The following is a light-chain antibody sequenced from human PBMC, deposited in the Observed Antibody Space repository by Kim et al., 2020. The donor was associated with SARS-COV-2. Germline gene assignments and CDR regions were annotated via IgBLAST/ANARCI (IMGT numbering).Light chain of an antibody. J-gene: IGLJ2*01. Sequence: VKLTCTLSSGHSSYAIAWHQQQPEKGPRYLMKLNSDGSHSKGDGIPDRFSGSSSGAERYLTISSLQSEDEADYYCQTWGTGIRVVFGGGTKLTVL. CDR3: QTWGTGIRVV. CDR2: LNSDGSH. V-gene: IGLV4-69*01. CDR1: SGHSSYA.